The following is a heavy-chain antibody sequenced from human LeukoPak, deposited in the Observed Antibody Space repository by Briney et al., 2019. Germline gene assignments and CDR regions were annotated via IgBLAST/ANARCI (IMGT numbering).Heavy chain of an antibody. Sequence: SETLSLTCAVYGGSFSGYYWSWIRQPPGKGLEWIGEINHSGSTNYNPSLKSRVTISVDTSKNQFSLKLSSVTAADTAVYYCARQNGVGLFSLPGGQGILVTVSS. J-gene: IGHJ4*02. CDR3: ARQNGVGLFSLP. CDR1: GGSFSGYY. V-gene: IGHV4-34*01. CDR2: INHSGST. D-gene: IGHD2-8*01.